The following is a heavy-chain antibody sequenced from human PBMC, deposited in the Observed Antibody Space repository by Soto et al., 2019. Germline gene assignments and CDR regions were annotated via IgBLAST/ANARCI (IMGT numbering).Heavy chain of an antibody. CDR3: ARVHPPHLVVEIGLVDY. V-gene: IGHV3-21*01. D-gene: IGHD3-22*01. CDR1: GFTFSSYS. Sequence: GGSLRLSCAASGFTFSSYSMNWVRQAPGKGLEWVSSISSSSSYIYYADSVKGRFTISRDNAKNSLYLQMNSLRAEDTAVYYCARVHPPHLVVEIGLVDYWGQGTLVTVSS. CDR2: ISSSSSYI. J-gene: IGHJ4*02.